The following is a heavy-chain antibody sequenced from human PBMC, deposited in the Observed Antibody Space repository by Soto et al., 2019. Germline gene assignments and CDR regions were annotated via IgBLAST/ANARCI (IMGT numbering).Heavy chain of an antibody. D-gene: IGHD2-8*02. CDR2: INHSGST. V-gene: IGHV4-34*01. J-gene: IGHJ4*02. CDR3: ARDKITGLFDY. Sequence: LSLTCAVYGGSFSGYYWTWIRQPPGTGLEWIGEINHSGSTNYNPSLKSRVTISVDTSKNQFSLKLTSVTAADTAVYYCARDKITGLFDYWGRGTLVTVSS. CDR1: GGSFSGYY.